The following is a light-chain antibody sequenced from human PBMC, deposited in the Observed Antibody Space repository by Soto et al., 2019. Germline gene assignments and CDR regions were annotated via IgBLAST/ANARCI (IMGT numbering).Light chain of an antibody. J-gene: IGKJ2*01. CDR3: QQDNNWPYT. Sequence: EIVMTQSPVALSVSPGERAALSCRASQSVGRNFAWYQQRPGQAPRVLIYGTSTRATGVPARFSGSGSGTVFTLTLPSLQSEDFAVYYCQQDNNWPYTFGQGTRLEIK. CDR1: QSVGRN. V-gene: IGKV3-15*01. CDR2: GTS.